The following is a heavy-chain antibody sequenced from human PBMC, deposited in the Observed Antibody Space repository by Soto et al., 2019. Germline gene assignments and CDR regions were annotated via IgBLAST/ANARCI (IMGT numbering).Heavy chain of an antibody. V-gene: IGHV3-33*01. CDR2: IWYDGSNK. CDR1: GFTFSSYG. J-gene: IGHJ4*02. Sequence: GGSLRLSCAASGFTFSSYGMHWVRQAPGKGLEWVAVIWYDGSNKYYADSVKGRFTISRDNSKNTLYLQMNSLRAEDTAVYYCARDLLLWSPPGNIVATYSFDYWGQGTLVTVSS. D-gene: IGHD5-12*01. CDR3: ARDLLLWSPPGNIVATYSFDY.